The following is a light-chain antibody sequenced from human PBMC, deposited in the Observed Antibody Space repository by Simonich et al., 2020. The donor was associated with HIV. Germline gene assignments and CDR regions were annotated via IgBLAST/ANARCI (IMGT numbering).Light chain of an antibody. Sequence: QSALTQPASVAGALGPSIPISCTGTSSDVGSYTLVSWYQQDPGKAPKLMIYEGSKRPSGVSNRFSGSKSGNTASLTISGLQAEDEADYYCCSYAGSSTPYVFGTGTKVTVL. V-gene: IGLV2-23*01. CDR2: EGS. CDR3: CSYAGSSTPYV. CDR1: SSDVGSYTL. J-gene: IGLJ1*01.